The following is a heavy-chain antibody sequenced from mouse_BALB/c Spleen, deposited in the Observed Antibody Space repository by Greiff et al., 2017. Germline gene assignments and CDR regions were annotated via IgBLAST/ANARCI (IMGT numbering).Heavy chain of an antibody. J-gene: IGHJ3*01. CDR2: ISYSGST. CDR1: GDSITSCY. V-gene: IGHV3-8*02. CDR3: ARGARATFAY. D-gene: IGHD3-1*01. Sequence: EVQLQQSGPSLVKPSQTLSLTCSVTGDSITSCYWNWIRKFPGNKLEYMGYISYSGSTYYNPSLKSRIFITRNTSKNQYYLQLNSVTTVDTATYYCARGARATFAYWGQGTLVTVSA.